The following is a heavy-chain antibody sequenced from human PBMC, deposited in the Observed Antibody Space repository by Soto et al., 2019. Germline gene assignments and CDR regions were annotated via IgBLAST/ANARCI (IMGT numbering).Heavy chain of an antibody. CDR3: AKDREYSSSRYYFDY. D-gene: IGHD6-6*01. J-gene: IGHJ4*02. CDR1: GFTFSSYG. Sequence: GGSLRLSCAASGFTFSSYGMHWVRQAPGKGLEWVAVISYDGSNKYYADSVKGRFTISRDNSKNTLYLQMNSLRAEDTAVYYCAKDREYSSSRYYFDYWGQGTLVTVSS. V-gene: IGHV3-30*18. CDR2: ISYDGSNK.